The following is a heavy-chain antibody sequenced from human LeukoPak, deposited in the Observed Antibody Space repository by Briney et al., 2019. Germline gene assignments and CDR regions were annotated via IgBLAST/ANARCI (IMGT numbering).Heavy chain of an antibody. D-gene: IGHD1-1*01. J-gene: IGHJ3*02. CDR2: IIPIFGTA. CDR1: GGTFSSYA. Sequence: SVKVSCKASGGTFSSYAISWARQAPGQGLEWMGGIIPIFGTANYAQKFQGRVTITADESTSTAYMELSSLRSEDTAVYYCARDMAGTTGTGNDAFDIWGQGTMVTVSS. CDR3: ARDMAGTTGTGNDAFDI. V-gene: IGHV1-69*01.